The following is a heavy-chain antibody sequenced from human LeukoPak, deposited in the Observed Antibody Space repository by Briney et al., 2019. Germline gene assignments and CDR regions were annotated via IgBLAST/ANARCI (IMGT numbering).Heavy chain of an antibody. J-gene: IGHJ4*02. Sequence: SETLSLTCTVSGGSICSGGYYWSWIRQHPGKGLEWIGYIYHSGSTYYNPSLKSRFTISVVTSKNQFSLKLSSVTAADTAVYYCAKVARGTRYYFDYWGQGTLVTVSS. CDR3: AKVARGTRYYFDY. CDR1: GGSICSGGYY. D-gene: IGHD1/OR15-1a*01. CDR2: IYHSGST. V-gene: IGHV4-31*03.